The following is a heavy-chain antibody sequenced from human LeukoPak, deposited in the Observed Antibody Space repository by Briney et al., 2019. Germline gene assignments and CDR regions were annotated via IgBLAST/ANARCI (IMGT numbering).Heavy chain of an antibody. V-gene: IGHV4-39*07. Sequence: SETLSLTCTVSGGSISSSSYYWGWIRQPPGKGLEWIGEINHSGSTNYNPSLKSRVTISVDTSKNQFSLKLSSVTAADTAVYYCARSPGPARGGGSYYHYFDYWGQGTLVTVSS. CDR1: GGSISSSSYY. J-gene: IGHJ4*02. CDR3: ARSPGPARGGGSYYHYFDY. CDR2: INHSGST. D-gene: IGHD1-26*01.